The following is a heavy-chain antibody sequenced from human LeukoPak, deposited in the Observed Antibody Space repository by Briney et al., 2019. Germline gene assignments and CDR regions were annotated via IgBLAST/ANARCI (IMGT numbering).Heavy chain of an antibody. CDR3: AKRGGTESFYYFYYMDV. D-gene: IGHD2-15*01. CDR1: GITLSNYG. CDR2: ISDSGGRT. J-gene: IGHJ6*03. Sequence: GGSLRLSCAVSGITLSNYGMSWVRQAPGKGLEWVAGISDSGGRTNYADSVKGRFTISRDNSKNTLYLQMNSLRAEDTAEYYCAKRGGTESFYYFYYMDVWGKGTTVTVSS. V-gene: IGHV3-23*01.